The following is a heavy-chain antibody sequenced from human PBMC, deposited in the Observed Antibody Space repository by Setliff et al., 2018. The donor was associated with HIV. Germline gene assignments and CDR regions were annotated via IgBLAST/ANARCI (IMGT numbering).Heavy chain of an antibody. D-gene: IGHD3-10*01. CDR1: GFNFRSYG. CDR3: ARDPLPDFRGWCY. Sequence: GGSLRLSCAASGFNFRSYGMTWVRQAPGKGLDWVAHIGSSNHGIHYTASVQGRFTVSRDNANNLLFLQMNNLRAEDTAVYYCARDPLPDFRGWCYWGQGTLVTVSS. J-gene: IGHJ4*02. CDR2: IGSSNHGI. V-gene: IGHV3-48*04.